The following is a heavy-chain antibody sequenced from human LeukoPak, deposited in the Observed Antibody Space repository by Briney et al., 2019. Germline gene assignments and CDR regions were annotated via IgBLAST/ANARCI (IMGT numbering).Heavy chain of an antibody. V-gene: IGHV3-53*01. CDR1: GFTVSSNY. D-gene: IGHD6-19*01. CDR3: AKDGFSGGSGWYGDSSPYSYRDV. Sequence: GGSLRLSCAASGFTVSSNYINWVRQAPGKGLEWVSLIYSGGTTYYADSVKGRFTISRDNSKNTLYLQMNSLRAEDTAVYYCAKDGFSGGSGWYGDSSPYSYRDVWGKGPRSPSP. CDR2: IYSGGTT. J-gene: IGHJ6*03.